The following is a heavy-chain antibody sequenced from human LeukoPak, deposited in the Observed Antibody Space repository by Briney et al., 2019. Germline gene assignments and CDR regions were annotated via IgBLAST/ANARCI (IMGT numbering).Heavy chain of an antibody. CDR3: ARTTEGYCSSASCFGFCYSCYMDV. V-gene: IGHV4-59*01. CDR2: IYYSGST. J-gene: IGHJ6*03. D-gene: IGHD2-2*01. Sequence: PSETLSLTCTVSGGAISSYYWSWLRQPPGKGLEWIGYIYYSGSTNYNPSLKSRVTISVDTSKNQFSLTLSSVIAADTAVYYCARTTEGYCSSASCFGFCYSCYMDVWGKGTTVTISS. CDR1: GGAISSYY.